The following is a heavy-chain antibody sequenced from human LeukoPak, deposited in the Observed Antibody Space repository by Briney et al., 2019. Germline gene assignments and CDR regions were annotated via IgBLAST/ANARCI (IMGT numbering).Heavy chain of an antibody. D-gene: IGHD3-22*01. CDR2: IKSKTDGGTT. CDR1: GFTFTNTW. J-gene: IGHJ6*03. CDR3: TTLRREDSSSCYPLYYYCMDV. V-gene: IGHV3-15*01. Sequence: PGGSLRLSCAASGFTFTNTWMSWVRQAPGKGLEWVGRIKSKTDGGTTDYAAPVKGRFTISTDDSKNTLYLQMNSLKTEDTAVYYCTTLRREDSSSCYPLYYYCMDVWGKGTTVTVSS.